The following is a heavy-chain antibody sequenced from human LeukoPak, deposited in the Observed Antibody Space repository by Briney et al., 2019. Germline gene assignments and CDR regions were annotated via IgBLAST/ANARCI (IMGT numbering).Heavy chain of an antibody. V-gene: IGHV3-30-3*01. CDR1: GFTFSSYA. Sequence: GGSLRLSCAASGFTFSSYAMHWVRQAPGKGLEWVAVISYDGSNKYYADSVKGRFTISRDNSKNTLYLQMNSLRAEDTAVYYCARVRGFLEWLLNDAFDIWGQGTMVTVSS. J-gene: IGHJ3*02. D-gene: IGHD3-3*01. CDR2: ISYDGSNK. CDR3: ARVRGFLEWLLNDAFDI.